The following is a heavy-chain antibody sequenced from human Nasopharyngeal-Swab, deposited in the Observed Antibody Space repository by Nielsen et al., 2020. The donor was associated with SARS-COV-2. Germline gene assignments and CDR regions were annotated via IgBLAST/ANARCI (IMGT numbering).Heavy chain of an antibody. Sequence: WVRQAPGQRLEWMGWISAYNGNTNYAQKLQGRVTMTTDTSTSTAYMELRSLRSDDTAVYYCARAPDSSSWYISIDWFDPWGQGTLVTVSS. D-gene: IGHD6-13*01. CDR2: ISAYNGNT. V-gene: IGHV1-18*01. J-gene: IGHJ5*02. CDR3: ARAPDSSSWYISIDWFDP.